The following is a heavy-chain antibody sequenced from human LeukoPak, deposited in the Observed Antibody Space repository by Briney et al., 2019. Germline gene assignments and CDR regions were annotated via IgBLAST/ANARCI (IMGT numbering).Heavy chain of an antibody. D-gene: IGHD5-18*01. CDR2: IFYNRST. CDR3: MRLSKDTGLAGSDY. CDR1: GRSLSSSSYY. J-gene: IGHJ4*02. Sequence: SETLSLTCTFSGRSLSSSSYYWGWIRQPPGKGLEWLGSIFYNRSTYYNPSLKSRVTISVDTSKNKFSLRLSSMTAADTAVYFCMRLSKDTGLAGSDYWGQGTLVTVSS. V-gene: IGHV4-39*01.